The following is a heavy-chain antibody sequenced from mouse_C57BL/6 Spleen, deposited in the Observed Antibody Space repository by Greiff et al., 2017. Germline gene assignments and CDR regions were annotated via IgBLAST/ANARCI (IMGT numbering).Heavy chain of an antibody. Sequence: EVQLHQSGPELVKPGASVKISCKASGYTFTDYYMNWVKQSHGKSLEWIGDINPNNGGTSYNQKFKGKATLTVDKSSSTAYMELRSLTSEDSAVYYCARGDSIDYYAMDYWGQGTSVTVSS. CDR1: GYTFTDYY. J-gene: IGHJ4*01. CDR3: ARGDSIDYYAMDY. CDR2: INPNNGGT. V-gene: IGHV1-26*01. D-gene: IGHD2-3*01.